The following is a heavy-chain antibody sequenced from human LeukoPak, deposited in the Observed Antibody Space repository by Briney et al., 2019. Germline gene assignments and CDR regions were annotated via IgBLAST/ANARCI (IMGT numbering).Heavy chain of an antibody. CDR3: ARDSSGWYGEDYYYYGMDV. CDR2: IYYSGST. Sequence: SETLSLTCTVSDGSISSYYWSWIRQPPGKGLEWIGYIYYSGSTNYNPSLKSRVTISVDTSKNQFSLKLSSVTAADTAVYYCARDSSGWYGEDYYYYGMDVWGQGTTVTVSS. V-gene: IGHV4-59*01. CDR1: DGSISSYY. J-gene: IGHJ6*02. D-gene: IGHD6-19*01.